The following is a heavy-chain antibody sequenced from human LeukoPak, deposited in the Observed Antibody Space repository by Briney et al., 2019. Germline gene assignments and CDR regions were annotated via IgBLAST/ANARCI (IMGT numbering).Heavy chain of an antibody. Sequence: ASVKVSCKASGYTFTGYYMHWVRQAPGQGLEWMGWAYPNSGGTNYPQKFQGRVTMTRDTSTTTAYMEVSGLTSDDTAVYYCARASRPTVTIDPYYFDYWGQGTLVTVSS. CDR1: GYTFTGYY. CDR2: AYPNSGGT. CDR3: ARASRPTVTIDPYYFDY. V-gene: IGHV1-2*02. D-gene: IGHD4-17*01. J-gene: IGHJ4*02.